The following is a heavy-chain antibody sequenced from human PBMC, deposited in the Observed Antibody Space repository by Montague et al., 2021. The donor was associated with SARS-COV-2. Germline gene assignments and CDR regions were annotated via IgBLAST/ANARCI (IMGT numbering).Heavy chain of an antibody. CDR1: GGSFSGYY. Sequence: SETLSLTCAVYGGSFSGYYWSWIRQPPGKGLEWIGEINHSGSTSYNPSLKSRVTISVDTSKNQFSLKLSSVTAADTAVYYCARGLAELRYFDWYHYYFDYWGQGTLVTVSS. J-gene: IGHJ4*02. CDR3: ARGLAELRYFDWYHYYFDY. V-gene: IGHV4-34*01. CDR2: INHSGST. D-gene: IGHD3-9*01.